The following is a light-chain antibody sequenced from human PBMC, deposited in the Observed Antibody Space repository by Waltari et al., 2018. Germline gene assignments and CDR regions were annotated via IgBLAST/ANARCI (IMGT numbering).Light chain of an antibody. Sequence: QSALTQPRSVSGSPGQSVTISCTGTSSDVGGYDYVSWYQHHPGKAPKLIICDVTKLPSGVPDRFSGSKSGNTASLTISGLQAEDEADYYCCSYAGRYTHVVFGGGTKLTVL. J-gene: IGLJ2*01. CDR3: CSYAGRYTHVV. V-gene: IGLV2-11*01. CDR1: SSDVGGYDY. CDR2: DVT.